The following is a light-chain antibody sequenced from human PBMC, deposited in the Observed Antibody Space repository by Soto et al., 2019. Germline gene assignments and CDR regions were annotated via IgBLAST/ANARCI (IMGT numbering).Light chain of an antibody. V-gene: IGLV1-40*01. J-gene: IGLJ1*01. CDR3: QSYDSSLSGYV. Sequence: QSVLTEPPSSSGAPGERGTISCTGSISNIGAGYDLHWYRQLPGTAPKLLIYDDNNRPSGVPDRFSGSKSGTSASLAISGLQAEDEADYYCQSYDSSLSGYVFGTGTKVTVL. CDR2: DDN. CDR1: ISNIGAGYD.